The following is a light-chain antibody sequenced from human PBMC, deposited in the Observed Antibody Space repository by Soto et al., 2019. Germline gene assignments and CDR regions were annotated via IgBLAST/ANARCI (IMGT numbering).Light chain of an antibody. CDR3: GTWDSSLSAVV. CDR2: DNN. CDR1: SSNIGNND. J-gene: IGLJ2*01. Sequence: QSVLTQPPSVSAAPGQKVTISCSGSSSNIGNNDVSWYQQVPGTAPKLLIYDNNKRPSGIPDRFSGSKSGTSATLGITGLQTGDEADYYCGTWDSSLSAVVFGGGTKLPVL. V-gene: IGLV1-51*01.